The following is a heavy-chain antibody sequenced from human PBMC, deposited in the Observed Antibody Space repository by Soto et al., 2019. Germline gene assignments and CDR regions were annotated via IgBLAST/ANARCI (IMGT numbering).Heavy chain of an antibody. CDR3: AKNPGYYYDSTGYHLDY. Sequence: PGGALRLSCAVSEFTFSNYAMSWVRQAPGKGLEWVSAISYGGGTTYYADSVKGRFTISRDNSKNTLYLQMNSLRAEDTAVYYCAKNPGYYYDSTGYHLDYWGQGTLVSVSS. CDR2: ISYGGGTT. D-gene: IGHD3-22*01. CDR1: EFTFSNYA. V-gene: IGHV3-23*01. J-gene: IGHJ4*02.